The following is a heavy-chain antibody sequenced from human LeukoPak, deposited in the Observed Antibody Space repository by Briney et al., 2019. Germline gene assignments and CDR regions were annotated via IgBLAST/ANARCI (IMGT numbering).Heavy chain of an antibody. Sequence: SETLSLTCSVSGDSITYGAYYWAWLRQPPGKGLEWIGSVYYSGSIKYNPSLKGRVSISRDMSKNQFSLNLNSVNATDTAVYYCARRDYAAWFDPWGQGTLVTVSS. CDR2: VYYSGSI. D-gene: IGHD4-17*01. J-gene: IGHJ5*02. CDR3: ARRDYAAWFDP. V-gene: IGHV4-39*07. CDR1: GDSITYGAYY.